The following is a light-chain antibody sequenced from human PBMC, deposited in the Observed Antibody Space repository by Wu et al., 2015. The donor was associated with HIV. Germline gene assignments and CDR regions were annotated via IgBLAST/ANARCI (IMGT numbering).Light chain of an antibody. V-gene: IGKV3-20*01. CDR1: QSVTSTY. J-gene: IGKJ4*01. CDR2: GAS. Sequence: EIVLTQSPGTLSLSPGERATLSCRASQSVTSTYLAWYQQKPGQAPRLLIYGASSRATGIPDRFSGSGSGTDFTLTISRLEPEDFAVYYCQQYGGSPPPLTFGGGTKVEDQT. CDR3: QQYGGSPPPLT.